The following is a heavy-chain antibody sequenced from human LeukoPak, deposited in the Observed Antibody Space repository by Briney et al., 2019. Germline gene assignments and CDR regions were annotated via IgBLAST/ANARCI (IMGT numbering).Heavy chain of an antibody. D-gene: IGHD3-9*01. Sequence: EASVKVSCTASGYTFTSYGISWVRQAPGQGLEWMGWISAYNGNTNYAQKLQGRVTMTTDTSTSTAYMELRSLRSDDTAVYYCARDRGRGWNYYDILTGYPRAFDYWGQGTLVTVSS. J-gene: IGHJ4*02. CDR1: GYTFTSYG. CDR3: ARDRGRGWNYYDILTGYPRAFDY. V-gene: IGHV1-18*01. CDR2: ISAYNGNT.